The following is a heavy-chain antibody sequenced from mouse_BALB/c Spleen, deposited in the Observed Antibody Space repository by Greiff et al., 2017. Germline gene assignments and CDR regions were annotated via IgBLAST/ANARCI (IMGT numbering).Heavy chain of an antibody. V-gene: IGHV1S81*02. J-gene: IGHJ4*01. CDR3: ARSGYYGSSYEDYAMDY. Sequence: VQLQQPGAELVKPGASVKLSCKASGYTFTSYWMHWVKQRPGQGLEWIGEINPSNGRTNYNEKFKSKATLTVDKSSSTAYMQLSSLTSEDSAVYYCARSGYYGSSYEDYAMDYWGQGTSVTVSS. CDR2: INPSNGRT. D-gene: IGHD1-1*01. CDR1: GYTFTSYW.